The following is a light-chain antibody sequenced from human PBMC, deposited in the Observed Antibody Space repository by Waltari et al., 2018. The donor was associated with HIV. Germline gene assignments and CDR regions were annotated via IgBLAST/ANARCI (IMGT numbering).Light chain of an antibody. J-gene: IGLJ2*01. CDR3: NSYAGSNNL. Sequence: QSALTQPPSASGSPGQSVTISCTGPSSDVGGYNYVSWYQQHPGKAPKPMIYEVSKRPSGVPDRFSGSKSGNTASLTVSGLQAEDEADYYCNSYAGSNNLFGGGTKLTVL. CDR1: SSDVGGYNY. CDR2: EVS. V-gene: IGLV2-8*01.